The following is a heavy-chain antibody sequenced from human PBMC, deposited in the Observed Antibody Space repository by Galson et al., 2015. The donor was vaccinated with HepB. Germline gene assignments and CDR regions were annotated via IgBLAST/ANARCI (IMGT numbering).Heavy chain of an antibody. CDR2: IDPSDSYT. D-gene: IGHD2-2*01. CDR1: GNSFTSYW. J-gene: IGHJ6*02. CDR3: ARHKDSQYQPLLDYYYYGMDV. V-gene: IGHV5-10-1*01. Sequence: QSGAEVKKPGESLRISCKGSGNSFTSYWISWVRQLPGKGREWMGRIDPSDSYTNYSPSFQGHVIISADKSISTAYLQWSSLKASDTAMYYCARHKDSQYQPLLDYYYYGMDVWGQGTTVTVSS.